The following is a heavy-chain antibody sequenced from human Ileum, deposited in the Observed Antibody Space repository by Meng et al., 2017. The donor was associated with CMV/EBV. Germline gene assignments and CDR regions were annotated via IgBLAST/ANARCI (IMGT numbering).Heavy chain of an antibody. CDR3: ARGGDCGTTSRGCAFDF. J-gene: IGHJ3*01. Sequence: SVKVSCKASRGTLNTHGISWLRQAPGQGLEWMGGYITALDRVEYAQNFQDRVTIIADKSTSTAYMQLTSLRSEDTAVYYCARGGDCGTTSRGCAFDFWGQGTMVTVSS. CDR1: RGTLNTHG. V-gene: IGHV1-69*10. D-gene: IGHD2-2*01. CDR2: YITALDRV.